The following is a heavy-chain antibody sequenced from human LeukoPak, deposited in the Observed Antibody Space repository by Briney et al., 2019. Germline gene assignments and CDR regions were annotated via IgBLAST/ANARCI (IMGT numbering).Heavy chain of an antibody. J-gene: IGHJ5*02. CDR3: ASSYYGNAGYPT. V-gene: IGHV4-31*03. D-gene: IGHD3-10*01. Sequence: SETLSLTCTVSGEPVSSGGYSWIWIRQHPGKGLEWIGFIYYGGTTYYNPSLKSRLAISLDTSKNQFSVRLTSVTAADTGVYFCASSYYGNAGYPTWGQGTLVAVSS. CDR1: GEPVSSGGYS. CDR2: IYYGGTT.